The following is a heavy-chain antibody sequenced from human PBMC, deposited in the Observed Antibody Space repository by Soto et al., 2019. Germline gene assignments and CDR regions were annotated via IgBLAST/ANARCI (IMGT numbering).Heavy chain of an antibody. CDR3: AREMYYYDSSGRFRYFDL. J-gene: IGHJ2*01. D-gene: IGHD3-22*01. Sequence: QLQLQESGSGLVKPSQTLSLTCAVSGGSISSGGYSWSWIRQPPGKGLEWIGYIYHSGSTYYNPSLKSRVTISVDRSKNQFSLKLSSVTAADTAVYYCAREMYYYDSSGRFRYFDLWGRGTLVTVSS. CDR2: IYHSGST. CDR1: GGSISSGGYS. V-gene: IGHV4-30-2*01.